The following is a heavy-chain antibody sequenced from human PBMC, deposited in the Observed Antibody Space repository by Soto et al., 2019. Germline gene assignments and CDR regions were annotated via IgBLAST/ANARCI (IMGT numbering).Heavy chain of an antibody. D-gene: IGHD6-13*01. CDR3: AKPIAAAGTIRYYYYGMDV. Sequence: GGSLRLSCAASGFTFSSYAMSWVRQAPGKGLEWVSAISGSGGSTYYADSVKGRFTISRDNSKNTLYLQMNSLRAEDTAVYYCAKPIAAAGTIRYYYYGMDVWGQGTTVTVSS. J-gene: IGHJ6*02. CDR2: ISGSGGST. V-gene: IGHV3-23*01. CDR1: GFTFSSYA.